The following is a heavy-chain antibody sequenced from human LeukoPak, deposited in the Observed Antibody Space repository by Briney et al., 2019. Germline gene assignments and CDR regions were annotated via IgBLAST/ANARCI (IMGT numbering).Heavy chain of an antibody. V-gene: IGHV3-23*01. J-gene: IGHJ6*03. CDR1: GFTFSSYA. CDR2: ISGSGGST. CDR3: AKLGGATISYYYYYMDV. D-gene: IGHD5-12*01. Sequence: GSLRLSCAASGFTFSSYAMSWVRQAPGKGLEWVSAISGSGGSTYYADSVKGRFTISRDNSKNTLYLQMNSLRAEDTAVYYCAKLGGATISYYYYYMDVWGKGTTVTVSS.